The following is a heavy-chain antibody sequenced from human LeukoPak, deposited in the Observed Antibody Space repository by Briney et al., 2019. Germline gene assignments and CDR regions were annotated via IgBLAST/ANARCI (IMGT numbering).Heavy chain of an antibody. CDR3: ARDGDYGTGSYYRGCIDS. D-gene: IGHD3-10*01. CDR1: GGTFRSYG. V-gene: IGHV1-69*13. J-gene: IGHJ4*02. CDR2: IIPIFGTA. Sequence: ASVKVSCKASGGTFRSYGLNWVRQAPGQGLEWMGGIIPIFGTAKYAQKLQGRVSITADESTSTAYMELSSLRSEDTAVYYCARDGDYGTGSYYRGCIDSWGQGTPVTVSS.